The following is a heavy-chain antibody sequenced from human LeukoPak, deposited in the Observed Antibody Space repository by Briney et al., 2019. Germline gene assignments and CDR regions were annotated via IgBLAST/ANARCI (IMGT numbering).Heavy chain of an antibody. J-gene: IGHJ4*02. CDR3: ATEIRNYYDSSGYKFY. CDR2: ISSSGSTI. Sequence: GGSLRLSCAASGFTFSDYYMSWIRQAPGKGLEWVSYISSSGSTIYYADSVKGRFTISRDNAKNSLYLQMNSLRAEDTAVYYCATEIRNYYDSSGYKFYWGQGTLVTVSS. D-gene: IGHD3-22*01. CDR1: GFTFSDYY. V-gene: IGHV3-11*01.